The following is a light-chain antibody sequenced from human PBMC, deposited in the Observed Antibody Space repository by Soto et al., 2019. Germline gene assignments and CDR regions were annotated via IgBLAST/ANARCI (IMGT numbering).Light chain of an antibody. Sequence: EIVLTQSPGTLSLSPGERATLSCRASQSVSSNFVAWYQHKPGQAPRLLIYDTSSRASDIPDRFSGSGSGTDFTLTISRLETQHFAVYYRHQYDSWTFGQGTKV. V-gene: IGKV3-20*01. CDR1: QSVSSNF. J-gene: IGKJ1*01. CDR3: HQYDSWT. CDR2: DTS.